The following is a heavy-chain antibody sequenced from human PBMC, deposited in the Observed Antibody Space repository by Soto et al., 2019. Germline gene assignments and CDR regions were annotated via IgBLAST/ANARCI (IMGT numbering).Heavy chain of an antibody. CDR3: AKDSGSGEAHYYHHY. Sequence: PGGSLELSCAASEFTFSNVAMHWVRQAPGKGLEWVAVISYDGDDKKFADSVKGRFTISRDNSKNTLFLQMNSLRPEDTAAYLCAKDSGSGEAHYYHHYRGRGTLVTVSS. J-gene: IGHJ4*02. CDR2: ISYDGDDK. D-gene: IGHD1-26*01. CDR1: EFTFSNVA. V-gene: IGHV3-30*18.